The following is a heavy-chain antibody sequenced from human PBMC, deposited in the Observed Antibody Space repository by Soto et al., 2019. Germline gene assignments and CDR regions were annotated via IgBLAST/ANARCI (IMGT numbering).Heavy chain of an antibody. Sequence: SETLSLTCTVSGGSMRNSYWIWIRQPPGKGLEWIGYIYYSGSTNYHPSLKSRVAMSVDTSKNQFSLKMSSVTAADTAVYFCARGGWYNDYWGQGTLVTVSS. V-gene: IGHV4-59*01. CDR2: IYYSGST. CDR3: ARGGWYNDY. J-gene: IGHJ4*02. D-gene: IGHD6-19*01. CDR1: GGSMRNSY.